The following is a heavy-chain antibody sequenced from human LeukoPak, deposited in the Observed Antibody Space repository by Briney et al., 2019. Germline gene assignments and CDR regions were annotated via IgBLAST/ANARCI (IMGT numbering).Heavy chain of an antibody. CDR3: ARDPAPLRRIDY. CDR1: GGSISSSSYY. V-gene: IGHV4-39*07. D-gene: IGHD4-17*01. CDR2: IYHSGTT. Sequence: SETLSLTCTVSGGSISSSSYYWGWIRQPPGKGLEWIGAIYHSGTTYYNPSLKSRVTISVDTSKNQFSLKLNSVTAADTAVYYCARDPAPLRRIDYWGQGTLVTVSS. J-gene: IGHJ4*02.